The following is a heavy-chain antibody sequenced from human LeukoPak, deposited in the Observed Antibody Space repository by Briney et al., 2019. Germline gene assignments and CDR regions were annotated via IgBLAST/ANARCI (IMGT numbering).Heavy chain of an antibody. V-gene: IGHV5-51*01. D-gene: IGHD5-24*01. J-gene: IGHJ6*03. CDR3: ARGARDGYNRYYYYYYMDV. Sequence: GESLKISCKGSGYSFTSYWIGWVRQMPGKGLEWMGIIYPGDSDTRYSPSFQGQVTISADKSISTAYLQWSSLKAPDTAMYYCARGARDGYNRYYYYYYMDVWGKGTTVTVSS. CDR1: GYSFTSYW. CDR2: IYPGDSDT.